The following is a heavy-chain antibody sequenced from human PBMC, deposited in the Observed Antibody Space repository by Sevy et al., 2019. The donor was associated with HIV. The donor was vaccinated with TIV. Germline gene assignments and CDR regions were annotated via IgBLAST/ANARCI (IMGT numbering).Heavy chain of an antibody. Sequence: ASVKVSCKASGGTFSSYAISWVRQAPGQGLEWMGGIIPIFGTANYAQKFQGRVTITADESTSTAYMELSSLRSEDTAVYYRARGNDEYPTVTTGNLFDPWGQGTLVTVSS. CDR2: IIPIFGTA. J-gene: IGHJ5*02. CDR1: GGTFSSYA. CDR3: ARGNDEYPTVTTGNLFDP. V-gene: IGHV1-69*13. D-gene: IGHD4-17*01.